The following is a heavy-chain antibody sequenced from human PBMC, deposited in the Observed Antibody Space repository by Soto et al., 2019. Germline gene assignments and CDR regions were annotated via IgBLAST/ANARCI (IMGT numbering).Heavy chain of an antibody. Sequence: ASVKVSCKTSAYTFTNSGICWVRQAPGQGLEWMGWINPNSGGTKYAPKFQGGVTMTRDTSITTAYMELGRLRSGDTAVYYCAREPATAKPEGVDFWGQGTLVTVSS. J-gene: IGHJ4*02. CDR1: AYTFTNSG. CDR3: AREPATAKPEGVDF. D-gene: IGHD1-1*01. V-gene: IGHV1-2*02. CDR2: INPNSGGT.